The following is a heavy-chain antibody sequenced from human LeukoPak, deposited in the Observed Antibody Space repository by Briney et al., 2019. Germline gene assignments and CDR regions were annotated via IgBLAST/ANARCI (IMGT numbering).Heavy chain of an antibody. V-gene: IGHV4-39*07. D-gene: IGHD1-1*01. Sequence: SETLSLTCTVSGGSISSSSYYWGWIRQPPGKGLEWIGSIYYSGSTYYNPSLKCRVTISVDTSKNQFSLKLSSVTAADTAVYYCARARYNWIFDYWGQGTLVTVSS. J-gene: IGHJ4*02. CDR2: IYYSGST. CDR1: GGSISSSSYY. CDR3: ARARYNWIFDY.